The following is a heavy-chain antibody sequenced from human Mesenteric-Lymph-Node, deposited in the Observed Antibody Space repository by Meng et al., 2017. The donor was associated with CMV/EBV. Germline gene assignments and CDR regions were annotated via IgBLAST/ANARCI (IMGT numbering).Heavy chain of an antibody. J-gene: IGHJ4*02. CDR1: GFTFSSYA. D-gene: IGHD1-26*01. Sequence: GESLKISCAASGFTFSSYAMHWVRQAPGKGLEWVAVISYDGSNKYYADSVKGRFTISRDNSKNTLYLQMNSLRAEDTAVYYCAKDKYSNLDYWGQGTLVTVSS. V-gene: IGHV3-30-3*01. CDR3: AKDKYSNLDY. CDR2: ISYDGSNK.